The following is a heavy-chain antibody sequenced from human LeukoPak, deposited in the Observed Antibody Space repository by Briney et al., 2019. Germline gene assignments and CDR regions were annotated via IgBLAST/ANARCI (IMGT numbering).Heavy chain of an antibody. J-gene: IGHJ4*02. CDR1: GFTLSTNA. V-gene: IGHV3-23*01. CDR2: ISGSGAST. D-gene: IGHD1-26*01. CDR3: AKDVGKWESLHFFDY. Sequence: GGSLRLSCAASGFTLSTNAMSWVRQAPGKGLEWISGISGSGASTYYADSVKGRFTISRDDSRNTLYLQMSSLRGDDTAVYYCAKDVGKWESLHFFDYWGQGTLVTVSS.